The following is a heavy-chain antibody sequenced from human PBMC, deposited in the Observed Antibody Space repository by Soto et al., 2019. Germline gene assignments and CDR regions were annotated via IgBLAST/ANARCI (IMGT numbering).Heavy chain of an antibody. CDR3: ARAVPYGRPLDWFDP. Sequence: PGGALRLSCPASGFTLRSYAKHLFRQAPVKGLEWVAVISYDGSNNYYADSVKGRFTISRDNSKNTLYLQMNSLRAEDTAVYYCARAVPYGRPLDWFDPSGQGTLVTVSS. CDR1: GFTLRSYA. V-gene: IGHV3-30-3*01. J-gene: IGHJ5*02. D-gene: IGHD4-17*01. CDR2: ISYDGSNN.